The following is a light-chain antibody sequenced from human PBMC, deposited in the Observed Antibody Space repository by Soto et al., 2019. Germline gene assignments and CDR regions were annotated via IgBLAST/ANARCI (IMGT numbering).Light chain of an antibody. CDR3: QLYCSSPLYT. CDR2: GAS. V-gene: IGKV3-20*01. CDR1: QSVSSSY. J-gene: IGKJ2*01. Sequence: EIVLTQSPGTLSLSPGERATLSCRASQSVSSSYLAWYKQKPGQAPRLVIYGASSSATGITDRFSGSGSGTDFTLTISSLVPEDFAVSYCQLYCSSPLYTFGQGTKLEIK.